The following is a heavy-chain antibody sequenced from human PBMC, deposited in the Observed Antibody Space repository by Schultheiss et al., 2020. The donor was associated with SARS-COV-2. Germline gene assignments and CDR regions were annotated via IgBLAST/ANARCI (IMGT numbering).Heavy chain of an antibody. V-gene: IGHV4-30-4*01. CDR3: ARRQYYDSSGYFDYYYGMDV. D-gene: IGHD3-22*01. Sequence: SETLSLTCTVSGGSINSDDYHWSWIRQPPGKGLEWVGSIYHSGSTYYNPSLRSRVTISVDTSKNQFSLKLSSVTAADTAVYYCARRQYYDSSGYFDYYYGMDVWGQGTTVTVSS. J-gene: IGHJ6*02. CDR2: IYHSGST. CDR1: GGSINSDDYH.